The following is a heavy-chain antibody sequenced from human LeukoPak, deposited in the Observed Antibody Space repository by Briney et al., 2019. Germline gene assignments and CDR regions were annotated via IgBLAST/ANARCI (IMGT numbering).Heavy chain of an antibody. D-gene: IGHD6-13*01. V-gene: IGHV3-74*01. Sequence: GRSLRLSCAASGFTFSSYWIHWVRQAPGKGLVWVSRINSDGSSTSYADSVKGRFTISRDNSKNTLSLQMNSLRAEDTAVYYCAKGGKGYSSSWYDYWGQGTLVTVSS. CDR3: AKGGKGYSSSWYDY. CDR2: INSDGSST. J-gene: IGHJ4*02. CDR1: GFTFSSYW.